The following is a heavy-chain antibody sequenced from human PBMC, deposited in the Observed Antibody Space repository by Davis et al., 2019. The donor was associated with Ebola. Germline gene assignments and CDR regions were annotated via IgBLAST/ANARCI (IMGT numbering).Heavy chain of an antibody. CDR2: IIIIFGTA. V-gene: IGHV1-69*06. J-gene: IGHJ4*02. D-gene: IGHD6-19*01. CDR3: ASRSVGGWYHY. Sequence: AASVKVSCKASGGTFSSYAISWVRQAPGQGLEWMGGIIIIFGTANYAQKFQGRVTITADKSTSTAYMELSSLRSEDTAVYYCASRSVGGWYHYWGQGTLVTVSS. CDR1: GGTFSSYA.